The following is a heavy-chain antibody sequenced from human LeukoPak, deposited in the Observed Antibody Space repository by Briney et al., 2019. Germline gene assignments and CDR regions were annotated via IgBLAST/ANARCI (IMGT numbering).Heavy chain of an antibody. Sequence: GGSLRLSCAASGFTFSRYGMQWVRQAPGKGPEWVAVISYDGSNKYYADSVKGRFTISRDNSQSTLYLQMNSLRAEDTAVYYCAKSDDGGLYYFDYWGQGTLVTVSS. V-gene: IGHV3-30*18. J-gene: IGHJ4*02. D-gene: IGHD3-16*01. CDR2: ISYDGSNK. CDR3: AKSDDGGLYYFDY. CDR1: GFTFSRYG.